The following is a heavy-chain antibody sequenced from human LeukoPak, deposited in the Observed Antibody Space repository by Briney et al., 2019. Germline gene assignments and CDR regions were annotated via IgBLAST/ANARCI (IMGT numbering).Heavy chain of an antibody. D-gene: IGHD1-14*01. CDR3: ATQQEGNPAY. CDR2: ISSSSNYI. CDR1: GFTFSSYS. J-gene: IGHJ4*02. Sequence: GGSLRLSCAASGFTFSSYSMNWVRQAPGKGLEWVSSISSSSNYIYYPDSVKGRFTISRDNAKNMLYLQVNSLRAEDTAVYYCATQQEGNPAYWGQGALVTVSS. V-gene: IGHV3-21*01.